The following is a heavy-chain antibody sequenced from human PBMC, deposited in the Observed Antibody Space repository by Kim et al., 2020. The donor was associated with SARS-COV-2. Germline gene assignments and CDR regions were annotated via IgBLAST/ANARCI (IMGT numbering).Heavy chain of an antibody. J-gene: IGHJ1*01. CDR3: AKASGGYCSGGSCTTLDFQH. CDR2: ISWNSGSI. V-gene: IGHV3-9*01. Sequence: GGSLRLSCAASGFTFDDYAMHWVRQAPGKGLEWVSGISWNSGSIGYADSVKGRFTISRDNAKNSLYLQMNSLRAEDTALYYCAKASGGYCSGGSCTTLDFQHWGQGTLVTVSS. CDR1: GFTFDDYA. D-gene: IGHD2-15*01.